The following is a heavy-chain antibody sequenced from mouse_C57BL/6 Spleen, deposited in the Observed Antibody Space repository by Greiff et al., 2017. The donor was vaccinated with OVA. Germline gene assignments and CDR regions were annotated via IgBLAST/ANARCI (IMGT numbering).Heavy chain of an antibody. CDR3: ASFYDEGFFAY. Sequence: EVKLMESGPGLVKPSQSLSLTCSVTGYSITSGYYWNWIRQFPGNKLEWMGYISYDGSNNYNPSLKNRISITRDTSKNQFFLKLNSVTTEDTATYYCASFYDEGFFAYWGQGTLVTVSA. CDR2: ISYDGSN. D-gene: IGHD2-3*01. J-gene: IGHJ3*01. CDR1: GYSITSGYY. V-gene: IGHV3-6*01.